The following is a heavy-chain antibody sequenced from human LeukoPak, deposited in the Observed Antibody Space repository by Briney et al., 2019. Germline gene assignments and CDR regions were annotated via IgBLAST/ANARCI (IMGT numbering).Heavy chain of an antibody. D-gene: IGHD2-15*01. Sequence: ASVKVSCKASGFTFTSYYMHWVRQAPGQGLEWMGIINPSGGSTSYAQKFQGRVTMTRDMSTSTVYMELSSLRSEDAAVYYCAKHPKGYCSGGSCYPLDYWGQGTLVTVSS. CDR2: INPSGGST. CDR3: AKHPKGYCSGGSCYPLDY. V-gene: IGHV1-46*01. CDR1: GFTFTSYY. J-gene: IGHJ4*02.